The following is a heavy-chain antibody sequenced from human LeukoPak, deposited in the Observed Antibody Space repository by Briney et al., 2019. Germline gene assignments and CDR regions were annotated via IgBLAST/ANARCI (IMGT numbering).Heavy chain of an antibody. CDR1: GFTFSSYA. CDR2: ISGSGGST. V-gene: IGHV3-23*01. Sequence: PGGSLRLSCAASGFTFSSYAMSWVRQAPGKGLEWVSAISGSGGSTYYADSVKGRFTISRDNSKNTLYLQMNSLRAEDTAVYYCAQDRSRYSGWYFVGFCFAPDYWGQGTLVTVSS. D-gene: IGHD6-19*01. J-gene: IGHJ4*02. CDR3: AQDRSRYSGWYFVGFCFAPDY.